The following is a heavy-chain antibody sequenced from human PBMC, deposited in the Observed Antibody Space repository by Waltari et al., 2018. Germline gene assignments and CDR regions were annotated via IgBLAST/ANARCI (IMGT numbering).Heavy chain of an antibody. CDR2: IIPSLGIA. J-gene: IGHJ6*03. Sequence: QVQLVQSGAEVKKPGSSVKVSCKASGGTFSSYAISWVRQAPGQGLEWMGGIIPSLGIANDAQRFQGRVTITADESTSTAYMELSSLRSEDTAVYYCARGRPRPGIAVAVVYYYMDVWGKGTTVTVSS. V-gene: IGHV1-69*04. D-gene: IGHD6-19*01. CDR1: GGTFSSYA. CDR3: ARGRPRPGIAVAVVYYYMDV.